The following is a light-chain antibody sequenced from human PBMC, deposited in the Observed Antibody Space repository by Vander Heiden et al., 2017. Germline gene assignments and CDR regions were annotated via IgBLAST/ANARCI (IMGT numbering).Light chain of an antibody. V-gene: IGKV3-11*01. Sequence: DIVLTQSPATLSVSPGERATLPCRASQSVSNYLAWYQHKPGQAPRLLIYDASNRAAGIPARFSGSGSGTDFTLTISSLEPEDFAVYYCQQRSNWPPEVTFGGGTKVEIK. CDR1: QSVSNY. J-gene: IGKJ4*01. CDR3: QQRSNWPPEVT. CDR2: DAS.